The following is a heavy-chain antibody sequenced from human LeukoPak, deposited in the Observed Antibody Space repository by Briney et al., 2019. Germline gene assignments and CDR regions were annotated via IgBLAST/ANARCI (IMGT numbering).Heavy chain of an antibody. D-gene: IGHD3-3*01. CDR3: ATDGRAGDFWSGYFPTNWFDP. CDR1: GYTLTELS. CDR2: FDLGDGET. V-gene: IGHV1-24*01. Sequence: ASVKVSCKVSGYTLTELSMHWVRQAPGKGLEWMGGFDLGDGETIYAQKFQGRVTMTEDTSTDTAYMELSSLRSEDTAVYYCATDGRAGDFWSGYFPTNWFDPWGQGTLVTVSS. J-gene: IGHJ5*02.